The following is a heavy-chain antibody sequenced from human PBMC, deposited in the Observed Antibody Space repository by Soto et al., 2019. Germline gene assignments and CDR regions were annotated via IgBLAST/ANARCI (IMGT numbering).Heavy chain of an antibody. CDR2: IYYSGST. Sequence: PSETLSLTCTVSGGSISSYYWSWIRQPPGKGLEWIGYIYYSGSTNYNPSLKSRVTISVDTSKNQFSLKLSSVTAADTAVYYCARLYVWGSYRSLVWFDPWGQGTLVTVSS. J-gene: IGHJ5*02. D-gene: IGHD3-16*02. CDR1: GGSISSYY. V-gene: IGHV4-59*01. CDR3: ARLYVWGSYRSLVWFDP.